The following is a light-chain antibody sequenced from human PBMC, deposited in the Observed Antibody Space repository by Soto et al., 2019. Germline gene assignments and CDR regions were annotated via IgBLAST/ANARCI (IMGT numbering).Light chain of an antibody. CDR1: SSDVGGYNY. CDR3: VSFTVTYSYV. V-gene: IGLV2-14*01. J-gene: IGLJ1*01. CDR2: EVS. Sequence: QSALTQPASVSGSPGQSITISCTGTSSDVGGYNYVSWYQQHPGKAPKLMIYEVSRPPAGASDRCSGSKSGSTASPTISTLQAEDEADYYCVSFTVTYSYVYGTGTKVTVL.